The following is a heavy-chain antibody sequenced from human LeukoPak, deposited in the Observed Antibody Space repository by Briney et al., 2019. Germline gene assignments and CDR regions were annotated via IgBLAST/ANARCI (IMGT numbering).Heavy chain of an antibody. CDR1: GFTLSSCG. V-gene: IGHV3-30*18. J-gene: IGHJ5*02. CDR3: AKDGQRFLEWLLPNWFDP. D-gene: IGHD3-3*01. CDR2: ISYDGSNK. Sequence: GRSLRLSCAASGFTLSSCGMHWVRQAPGKGLEWVAVISYDGSNKYYADSVKGRFTISRDNSKNTLYLQMNSLRAEDTAVYYCAKDGQRFLEWLLPNWFDPWGQGTLVTVSS.